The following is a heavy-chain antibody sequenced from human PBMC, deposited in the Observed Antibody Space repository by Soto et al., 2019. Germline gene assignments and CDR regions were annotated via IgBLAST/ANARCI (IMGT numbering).Heavy chain of an antibody. D-gene: IGHD3-22*01. CDR3: VRGDYHDTSGPFSDAFDV. CDR1: GFTFSNYW. Sequence: PGGSLRLSCEASGFTFSNYWMSWVRQAPGKGLEWVANIKQDGRAAWYVDSVKGRFTISRDNARKSMYLQMNSLRLEDTAVYYCVRGDYHDTSGPFSDAFDVWGPGTMVTVSS. V-gene: IGHV3-7*04. J-gene: IGHJ3*01. CDR2: IKQDGRAA.